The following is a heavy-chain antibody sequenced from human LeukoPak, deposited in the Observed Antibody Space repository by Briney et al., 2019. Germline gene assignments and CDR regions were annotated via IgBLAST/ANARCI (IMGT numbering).Heavy chain of an antibody. CDR3: ARDFAFGDGYPVV. CDR2: ISSSGSTI. Sequence: GGSLRHSCAASGFTFSDYYMSWIRQAPGKGLEWVAYISSSGSTIYYADSVKGRFTISRDNAKNSLYLQMNSLRAEDTAVYYCARDFAFGDGYPVVWGKGTTVTVSS. D-gene: IGHD5-24*01. J-gene: IGHJ6*04. V-gene: IGHV3-11*04. CDR1: GFTFSDYY.